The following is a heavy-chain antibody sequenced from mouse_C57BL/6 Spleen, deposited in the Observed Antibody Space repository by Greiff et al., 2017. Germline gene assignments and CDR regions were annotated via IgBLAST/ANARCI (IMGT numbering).Heavy chain of an antibody. Sequence: VKLQQPGAELVKPGASVKLSCKASGYTFTSYWMHWVKQRPGQGLEWIGMIHPNSGSTNYNEKFKSKATLTVDKSSSTAYMQLSSLTSEDSAVYYCARLDYGNSYFDYWGQGTTLTVSS. CDR3: ARLDYGNSYFDY. V-gene: IGHV1-64*01. CDR2: IHPNSGST. CDR1: GYTFTSYW. D-gene: IGHD2-1*01. J-gene: IGHJ2*01.